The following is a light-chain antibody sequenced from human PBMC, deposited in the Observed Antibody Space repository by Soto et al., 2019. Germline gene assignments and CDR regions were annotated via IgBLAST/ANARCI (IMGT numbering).Light chain of an antibody. J-gene: IGLJ1*01. V-gene: IGLV1-40*01. CDR2: SNT. CDR1: SSNIGRGYY. CDR3: QSYDSSLSGSV. Sequence: QSVLTQPPSVSGAPGQRVTISCTGSSSNIGRGYYVHWYQELPGTAPKLLIYSNTNRPSGVPDRFSGSRSGTSASLAITGLQAEDEADYYCQSYDSSLSGSVFGTGTKVTVL.